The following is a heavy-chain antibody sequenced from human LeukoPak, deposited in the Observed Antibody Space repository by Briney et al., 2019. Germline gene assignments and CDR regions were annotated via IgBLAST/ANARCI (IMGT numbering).Heavy chain of an antibody. CDR2: IRYDGSNK. CDR1: GFTFSSYG. CDR3: SYCSSTSCPF. D-gene: IGHD2-2*01. J-gene: IGHJ4*02. V-gene: IGHV3-30*02. Sequence: GGSLRLSCAASGFTFSSYGMHWVRQAPGKGLEWVAFIRYDGSNKYYADSVKGRFTISRDNSKNTLYLQMNSLRAEDTAVYYCSYCSSTSCPFWGQGTLVTVSS.